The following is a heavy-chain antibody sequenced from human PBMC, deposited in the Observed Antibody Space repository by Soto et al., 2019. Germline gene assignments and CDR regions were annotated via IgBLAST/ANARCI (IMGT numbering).Heavy chain of an antibody. Sequence: ASVKVSCKASGYTFTGYYMHWVRQAPGQGLEWKGWINPNSGGTNYAQKYQGWVTMTRDTSISTAYKELSRLRSDDAAVYCCARGRLAGYSPSTALNYLDFWGQGTLVTVSS. CDR2: INPNSGGT. V-gene: IGHV1-2*04. CDR3: ARGRLAGYSPSTALNYLDF. CDR1: GYTFTGYY. D-gene: IGHD6-13*01. J-gene: IGHJ4*02.